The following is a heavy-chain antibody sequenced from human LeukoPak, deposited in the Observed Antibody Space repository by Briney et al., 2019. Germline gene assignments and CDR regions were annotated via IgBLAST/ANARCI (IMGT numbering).Heavy chain of an antibody. V-gene: IGHV3-30*03. CDR1: GFTFSSYW. D-gene: IGHD1-26*01. CDR3: ARAAWAIKVGATTCLDY. CDR2: ISYDGSNK. J-gene: IGHJ4*02. Sequence: PGGSLRLSCAASGFTFSSYWMSWVRQAPGKGLEWVAVISYDGSNKYYADSVKGRFTISRDNSKNTLYLQMNSLRAEDTAVYYCARAAWAIKVGATTCLDYWGQGTLVTVSS.